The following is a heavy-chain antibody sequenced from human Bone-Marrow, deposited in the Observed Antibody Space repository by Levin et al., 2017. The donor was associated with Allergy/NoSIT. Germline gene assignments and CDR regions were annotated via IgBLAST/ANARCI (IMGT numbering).Heavy chain of an antibody. J-gene: IGHJ4*02. Sequence: GESLKISCATSGFNFSDYGIHWVRQAPGKGLDWVAVISYDATHIRYADSVKGRLFISRDPARNTVFLQMNSLRNDDSAVYFCARGLIQLSLWGQGTLVTVSS. V-gene: IGHV3-30*03. D-gene: IGHD5-18*01. CDR1: GFNFSDYG. CDR3: ARGLIQLSL. CDR2: ISYDATHI.